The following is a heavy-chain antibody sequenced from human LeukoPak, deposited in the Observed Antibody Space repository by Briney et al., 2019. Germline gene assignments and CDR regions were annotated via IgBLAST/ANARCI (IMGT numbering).Heavy chain of an antibody. CDR1: GGSISSGSYY. J-gene: IGHJ3*02. CDR3: ATNLEWELRKGAFDI. D-gene: IGHD1-26*01. CDR2: IYTSGST. V-gene: IGHV4-61*02. Sequence: SQTLCLTCTVSGGSISSGSYYWSWIRQPAAKGLEWIGRIYTSGSTNYNPSLKSRVTISVDTSKNQFSLKLSSVTAADTAVYYCATNLEWELRKGAFDIWGQGTMVTVSS.